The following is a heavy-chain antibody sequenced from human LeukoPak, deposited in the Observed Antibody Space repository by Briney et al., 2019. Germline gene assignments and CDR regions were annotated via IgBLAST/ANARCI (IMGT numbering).Heavy chain of an antibody. D-gene: IGHD2-2*01. V-gene: IGHV3-30-3*01. CDR3: SRYCTSTSCSEAY. Sequence: PGGSLRLSCAASGFTVSNFAMHWVRQAPGKGLEWVAVISYDGSSKYYADSVKGRFTISRDNSKNTLYLQMDCLRDDDTAVYSCSRYCTSTSCSEAYWGQGTLVTVSS. J-gene: IGHJ4*02. CDR2: ISYDGSSK. CDR1: GFTVSNFA.